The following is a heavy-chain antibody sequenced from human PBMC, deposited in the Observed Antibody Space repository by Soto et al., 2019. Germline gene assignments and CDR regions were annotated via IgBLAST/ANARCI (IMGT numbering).Heavy chain of an antibody. CDR2: ISSDGSSK. D-gene: IGHD6-19*01. J-gene: IGHJ6*02. CDR3: AREYSSGWLYGKDV. V-gene: IGHV3-30-3*01. Sequence: QVQLVESGGGVVQPGRSLRLSCAASGFTFSDYALHWVRQAPGKGLEWVAVISSDGSSKYYADSVKGRFTISRDNSRNTLYLQMNSLRVEVTAVYYCAREYSSGWLYGKDVWGQGTTVTVSS. CDR1: GFTFSDYA.